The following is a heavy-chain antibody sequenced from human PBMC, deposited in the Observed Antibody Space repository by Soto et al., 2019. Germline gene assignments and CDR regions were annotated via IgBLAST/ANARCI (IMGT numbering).Heavy chain of an antibody. J-gene: IGHJ4*02. CDR1: GHSISSGYY. V-gene: IGHV4-38-2*01. CDR3: ARGEYYGSGNYFDY. D-gene: IGHD3-10*01. CDR2: FYHSGST. Sequence: ETLSLTCAVSGHSISSGYYWGWIRQPPGKGLEWIGSFYHSGSTYYNPSLKSRVTISVDTSKNQFSLKLSSVTAADTAVYYCARGEYYGSGNYFDYWGQGTLVTVSS.